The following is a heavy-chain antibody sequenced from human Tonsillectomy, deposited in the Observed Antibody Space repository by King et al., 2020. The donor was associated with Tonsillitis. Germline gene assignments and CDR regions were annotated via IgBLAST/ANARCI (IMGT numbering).Heavy chain of an antibody. CDR3: ATVRGPAYDILTGERHYYYCMDV. Sequence: QLVQSGAEVKKPGASVKVSCKVSGYILTELSMHWGRQAPGKGLEWMGGFDPEDGNTNYAQKFQGRVTMTEDTSTDTAYMELSSLRSEDTAVYYCATVRGPAYDILTGERHYYYCMDVWGQGTTVTVSS. J-gene: IGHJ6*02. CDR1: GYILTELS. V-gene: IGHV1-24*01. CDR2: FDPEDGNT. D-gene: IGHD3-9*01.